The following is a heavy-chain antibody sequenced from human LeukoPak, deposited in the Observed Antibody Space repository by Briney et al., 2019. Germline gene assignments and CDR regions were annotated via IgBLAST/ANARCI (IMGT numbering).Heavy chain of an antibody. CDR3: ARRLTQYDCFDP. Sequence: SQTLSLICAISGDSVSSNSVTRNWIRQSPSRGLEWLGRTYYRSTWYNDYAVSVRGRITVNPDTSKNQFSLHLNSVTPEDTAVYYCARRLTQYDCFDPWGQGILVTVSS. V-gene: IGHV6-1*01. CDR2: TYYRSTWYN. CDR1: GDSVSSNSVT. J-gene: IGHJ5*02. D-gene: IGHD2-2*01.